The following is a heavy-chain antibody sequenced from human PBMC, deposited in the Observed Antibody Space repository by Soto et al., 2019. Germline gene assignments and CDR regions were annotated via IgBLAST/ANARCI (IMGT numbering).Heavy chain of an antibody. CDR2: ISYDGDNK. CDR1: GFTFSYHA. Sequence: QVQLVESGGGVVQPGRSLRLSCAASGFTFSYHALNWVRQAPGKGLEWVAVISYDGDNKYIAESVKGRFTISRDNSKNTVSLQMNRPRADETAMYFCARGTTTSAFSAMDVWGQGTTVTVSS. V-gene: IGHV3-30-3*01. D-gene: IGHD1-1*01. J-gene: IGHJ6*02. CDR3: ARGTTTSAFSAMDV.